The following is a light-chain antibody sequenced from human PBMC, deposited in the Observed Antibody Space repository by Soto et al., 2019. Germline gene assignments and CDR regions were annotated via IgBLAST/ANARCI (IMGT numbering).Light chain of an antibody. CDR3: QQTYSSPQT. J-gene: IGKJ1*01. CDR2: AAS. CDR1: QTVSIY. Sequence: IQRTQSPSSLSASVADRVTITCRASQTVSIYLNWYRQKPGKAPELLIFAASDLQSGVPSRFSVSGSGTDFTLTISRLKNEDFATYYCQQTYSSPQTFCQGTKVDIK. V-gene: IGKV1-39*01.